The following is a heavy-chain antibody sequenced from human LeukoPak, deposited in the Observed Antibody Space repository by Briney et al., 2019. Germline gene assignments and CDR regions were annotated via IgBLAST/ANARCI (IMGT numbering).Heavy chain of an antibody. J-gene: IGHJ4*02. CDR3: AKDRKWSYYGFDH. CDR2: ISHDGSDK. D-gene: IGHD3-10*01. V-gene: IGHV3-30*18. Sequence: GTSLRLSCAASGFTFSGYGMHWVRQAPGKGLEWVALISHDGSDKYYTDSAKGRFTISRDNSKNTLYLEMNSLRVEDTAVYYCAKDRKWSYYGFDHWGQGTLVTVSS. CDR1: GFTFSGYG.